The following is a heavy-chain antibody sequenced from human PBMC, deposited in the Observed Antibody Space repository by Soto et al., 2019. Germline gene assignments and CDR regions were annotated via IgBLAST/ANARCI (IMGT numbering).Heavy chain of an antibody. D-gene: IGHD3-9*01. CDR2: IYYSGST. V-gene: IGHV4-59*08. Sequence: SETLSLTCTVSGGSISSYYWSWIRQPPGKGLEWIGYIYYSGSTNYNPSLKSRVTISVDTSKNQFSLKLSSVTAADTAVYYCARLYPRGLYYDILTGYPGGFDPWGQGTLVTVSS. CDR1: GGSISSYY. CDR3: ARLYPRGLYYDILTGYPGGFDP. J-gene: IGHJ5*02.